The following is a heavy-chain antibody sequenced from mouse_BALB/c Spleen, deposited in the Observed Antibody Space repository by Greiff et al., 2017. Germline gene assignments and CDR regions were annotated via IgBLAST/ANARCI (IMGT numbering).Heavy chain of an antibody. D-gene: IGHD1-2*01. Sequence: VQLQQSGAELVKPGASVKLSCTASGFNIKDTYMHWVKQRPEQGLEWIGRIDPANGNTKYDPKFQGKATITADTSSNTAYLQLSSLTSEATAVYYCARDVLISTARLDYWGQGTTLTVSS. V-gene: IGHV14-3*02. CDR3: ARDVLISTARLDY. CDR2: IDPANGNT. J-gene: IGHJ2*01. CDR1: GFNIKDTY.